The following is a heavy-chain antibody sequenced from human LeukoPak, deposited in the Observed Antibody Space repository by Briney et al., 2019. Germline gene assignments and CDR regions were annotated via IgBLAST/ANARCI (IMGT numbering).Heavy chain of an antibody. Sequence: ASVKVSCKASVYTFTGYYMHWVRQAPGQGLEWMGWINPNSGGTNYAQRFQGRVTMTKDTSISTAYMELSRLRSDDTAVYYCARVIAAAGPPGYWGQGTLVTVSS. J-gene: IGHJ4*02. CDR1: VYTFTGYY. D-gene: IGHD6-13*01. CDR2: INPNSGGT. CDR3: ARVIAAAGPPGY. V-gene: IGHV1-2*02.